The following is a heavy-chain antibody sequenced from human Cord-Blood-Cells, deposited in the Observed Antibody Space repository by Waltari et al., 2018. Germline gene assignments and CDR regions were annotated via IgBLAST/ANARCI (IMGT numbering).Heavy chain of an antibody. Sequence: QVQLQESGPGLVKPSETLSLTCTVSGGPISSYYWSWIRQPPGKGLEWIGYIYYSGSTNYNPSLKGRVTISVDTSKNQFSLKLSSVTAADTAVYYCARSITGYWFDPWGQGTLVTVSS. D-gene: IGHD7-27*01. CDR1: GGPISSYY. CDR2: IYYSGST. CDR3: ARSITGYWFDP. J-gene: IGHJ5*02. V-gene: IGHV4-59*08.